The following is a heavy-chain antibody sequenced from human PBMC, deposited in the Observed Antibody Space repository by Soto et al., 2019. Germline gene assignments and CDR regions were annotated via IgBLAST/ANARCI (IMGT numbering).Heavy chain of an antibody. CDR2: IDPSDSYT. CDR1: GYSFTSDW. V-gene: IGHV5-10-1*01. Sequence: PGESLKISCNGSGYSFTSDWISWVRQMPGKGLEWMGRIDPSDSYTNYSPSFQGHVTISADKSISTAYLQWSSLKASDTAMHYCARVGLWFGDPKGGMDVWGQGTTVTVSS. D-gene: IGHD3-10*01. J-gene: IGHJ6*02. CDR3: ARVGLWFGDPKGGMDV.